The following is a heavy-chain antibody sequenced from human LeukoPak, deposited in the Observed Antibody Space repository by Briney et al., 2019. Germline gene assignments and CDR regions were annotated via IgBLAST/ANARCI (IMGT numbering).Heavy chain of an antibody. V-gene: IGHV1-69*05. D-gene: IGHD3-3*01. CDR2: IIPIFGTA. CDR1: GGTFSSYA. Sequence: SVKVSCKASGGTFSSYAISWVRQAPGQGLEWMGRIIPIFGTANYAQKFQGRVTITTDESTSTAYMELSSLRSEDTAVYYCARERSLRFLEWPYVLPGDDEYYFDYWGQGTLVTVSS. J-gene: IGHJ4*02. CDR3: ARERSLRFLEWPYVLPGDDEYYFDY.